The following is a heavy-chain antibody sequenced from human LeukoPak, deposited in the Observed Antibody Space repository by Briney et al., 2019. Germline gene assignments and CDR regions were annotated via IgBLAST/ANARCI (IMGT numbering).Heavy chain of an antibody. CDR1: GYTFTGYH. J-gene: IGHJ4*02. D-gene: IGHD4-17*01. V-gene: IGHV1-2*06. Sequence: ASVKVSCKASGYTFTGYHMHWVRQAPGQGLDWMGRIKHNSGGTNYAQKFQGRVTMTRDTSISTAYMELSRLRSDDTAVYYCARANLDHGAFYFDYWGQGTLVTVSS. CDR3: ARANLDHGAFYFDY. CDR2: IKHNSGGT.